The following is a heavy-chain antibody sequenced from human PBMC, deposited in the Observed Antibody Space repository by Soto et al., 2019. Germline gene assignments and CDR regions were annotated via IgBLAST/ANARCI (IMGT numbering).Heavy chain of an antibody. V-gene: IGHV3-30-3*01. CDR3: ARELSSSDYYYGMDV. J-gene: IGHJ6*02. CDR2: ISYDGSNK. CDR1: GFTFSSYA. Sequence: GGSLRLSCAASGFTFSSYAMHWVRQAPGKGLEWVAVISYDGSNKYYADSVKGRFTISRDNSKNTLYLQMNSLRAEDTAVYYCARELSSSDYYYGMDVWGQGTTVTVSS. D-gene: IGHD6-6*01.